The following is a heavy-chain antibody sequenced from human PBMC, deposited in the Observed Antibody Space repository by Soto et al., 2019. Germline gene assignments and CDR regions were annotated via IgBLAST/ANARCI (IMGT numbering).Heavy chain of an antibody. D-gene: IGHD1-1*01. CDR3: ARDPGTGAALRAYHFDY. J-gene: IGHJ4*02. Sequence: GASVKVSCKASRYSFTTYALHWVRQAPGQRLEWMGWINAGNGDTKYSEKFQGRVTITRDTSANTAYMELSSLRSEDTSVYYCARDPGTGAALRAYHFDYWGQGTLGTVAS. CDR1: RYSFTTYA. CDR2: INAGNGDT. V-gene: IGHV1-3*01.